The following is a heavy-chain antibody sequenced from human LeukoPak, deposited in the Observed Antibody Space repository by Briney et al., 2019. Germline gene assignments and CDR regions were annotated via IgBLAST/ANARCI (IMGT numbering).Heavy chain of an antibody. CDR2: INPSSGGT. CDR1: GYTFTGYY. J-gene: IGHJ4*02. CDR3: ARVLGTGGFLGY. V-gene: IGHV1-2*02. D-gene: IGHD7-27*01. Sequence: ASVKLSCKASGYTFTGYYMHWVRQAPGQGLEWMGWINPSSGGTNYAQKFQGRVTMTRDTSISTAYMELSRLRSDDTAVYYCARVLGTGGFLGYWGQGTLVTVSS.